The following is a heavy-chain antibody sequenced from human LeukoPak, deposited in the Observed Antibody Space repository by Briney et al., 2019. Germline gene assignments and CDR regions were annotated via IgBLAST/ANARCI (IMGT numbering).Heavy chain of an antibody. Sequence: ASVKVSCTASGYTFSTYPLNWVRQAPGQGLEWMGWINTNTGSPTYAQGLTGRFVFSLDTSVSTAFLQISSLKAEDSALYYCVRGIDTTGYFNYWGQGTLVTVSS. CDR2: INTNTGSP. CDR1: GYTFSTYP. V-gene: IGHV7-4-1*02. J-gene: IGHJ4*02. CDR3: VRGIDTTGYFNY. D-gene: IGHD3-22*01.